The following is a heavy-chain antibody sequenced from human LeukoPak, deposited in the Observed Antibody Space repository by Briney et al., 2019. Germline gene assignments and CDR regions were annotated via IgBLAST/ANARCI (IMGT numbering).Heavy chain of an antibody. J-gene: IGHJ4*02. CDR2: ISGSGGRT. CDR1: GFTFSSYA. CDR3: AKGDYYDSSGYGTFDY. D-gene: IGHD3-22*01. Sequence: GGSLRLSCAASGFTFSSYAMSWVRQAPGKGLEGVSAISGSGGRTYYADSVKGRFTISRDNSKNTLYLQMNSLRAEDTAVYYCAKGDYYDSSGYGTFDYWGQGTLVTVSS. V-gene: IGHV3-23*01.